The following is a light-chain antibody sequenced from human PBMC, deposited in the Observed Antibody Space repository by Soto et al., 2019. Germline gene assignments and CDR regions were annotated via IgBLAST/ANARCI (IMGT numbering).Light chain of an antibody. CDR2: DVN. V-gene: IGLV2-11*01. CDR3: CSYAGINTFVL. J-gene: IGLJ2*01. Sequence: QSVLTQPHSVSGSPGQSVAISCTGTGSDVGGYNSVSWYQHHPGKAPKLMIYDVNKRPSGVPDRFSGSKSGITASLTISGLRAEDEANYYCCSYAGINTFVLFGGGTKVTVL. CDR1: GSDVGGYNS.